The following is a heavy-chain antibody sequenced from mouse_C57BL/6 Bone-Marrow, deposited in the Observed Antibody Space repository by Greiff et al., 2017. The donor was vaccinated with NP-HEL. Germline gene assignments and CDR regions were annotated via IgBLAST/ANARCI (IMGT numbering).Heavy chain of an antibody. V-gene: IGHV10-3*01. CDR2: IRSKSSNYAT. CDR1: GFTFNTYA. Sequence: EVKLVESGGGLVQPKGSLKLSCAASGFTFNTYAMHWVRQAPGKGLEWVARIRSKSSNYATYYADSVKDRFTISRDDSQSMHYLQMNNLKTEDTSMYCCVRARSYYDYDAWFADWGQGTLVTVSA. CDR3: VRARSYYDYDAWFAD. J-gene: IGHJ3*01. D-gene: IGHD2-4*01.